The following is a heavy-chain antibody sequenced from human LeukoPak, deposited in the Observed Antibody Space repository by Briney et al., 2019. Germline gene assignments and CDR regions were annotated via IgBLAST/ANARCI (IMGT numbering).Heavy chain of an antibody. CDR2: IKQDGREK. J-gene: IGHJ4*02. CDR3: ARVEDYDILTGFDY. D-gene: IGHD3-9*01. CDR1: GFTFSSYA. V-gene: IGHV3-7*01. Sequence: GGSLRLSCAASGFTFSSYAMSWVRQAPGKGLEWVANIKQDGREKYYVDSVKGRFTISRHNAKNSLYLQMNSLRAEDTAVYYCARVEDYDILTGFDYWGQGTLVTVSS.